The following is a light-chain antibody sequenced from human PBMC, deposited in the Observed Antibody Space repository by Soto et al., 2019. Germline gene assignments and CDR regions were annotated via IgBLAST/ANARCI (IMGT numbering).Light chain of an antibody. CDR2: AAS. J-gene: IGKJ3*01. V-gene: IGKV1-39*01. Sequence: IQMTQSPSSLSASVGDTVTITCRASQTIARYLNWFQQKSGQAPKLLMNAASTLRSGVPSRFSASGSGTDFTLTSSSLQTEDYATYYCQQSYNAPFNFGPGTKVDIK. CDR3: QQSYNAPFN. CDR1: QTIARY.